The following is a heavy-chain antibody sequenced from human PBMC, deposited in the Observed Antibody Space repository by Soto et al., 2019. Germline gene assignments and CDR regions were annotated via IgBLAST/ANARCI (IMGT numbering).Heavy chain of an antibody. Sequence: EVLLLESGGGLVQPGGSLRLSCAASGLTFSSFDMSWVRQAPGKGLEWVSSISGRGGTTYYADSVKGRFTASRDNSRNTLYLQMNSPRADDTAIYYWAKGSSGPDYWGQGTLVTVSS. CDR3: AKGSSGPDY. V-gene: IGHV3-23*01. CDR1: GLTFSSFD. CDR2: ISGRGGTT. J-gene: IGHJ4*02.